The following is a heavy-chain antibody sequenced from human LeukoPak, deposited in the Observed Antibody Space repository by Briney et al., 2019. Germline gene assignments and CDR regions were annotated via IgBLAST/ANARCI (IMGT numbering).Heavy chain of an antibody. CDR3: ATLDTDMASLGDY. Sequence: GGSLRLSCPASGFSFSNYWMSWVRQAPGKGLEWVANIKQDGSEKYYVESVKGRFTISRDNAKNSLFLQMNSLRAEDTAVYYCATLDTDMASLGDYWGQGTLVSVSS. CDR2: IKQDGSEK. D-gene: IGHD5-18*01. CDR1: GFSFSNYW. V-gene: IGHV3-7*01. J-gene: IGHJ4*02.